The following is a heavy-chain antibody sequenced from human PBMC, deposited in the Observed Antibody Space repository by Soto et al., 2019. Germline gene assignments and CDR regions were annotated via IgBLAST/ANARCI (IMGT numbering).Heavy chain of an antibody. V-gene: IGHV1-3*01. CDR2: INAGNGNT. CDR3: ARGLLSVVITASDY. J-gene: IGHJ4*02. Sequence: GASVKVSCKASGYTFTSYVMHWVRQAPGQRLEWMGWINAGNGNTKYSQKFQGRVTITRDTSASTAYMELSSLRSEDTAVYYCARGLLSVVITASDYWGQGTLVTVPQ. CDR1: GYTFTSYV. D-gene: IGHD3-22*01.